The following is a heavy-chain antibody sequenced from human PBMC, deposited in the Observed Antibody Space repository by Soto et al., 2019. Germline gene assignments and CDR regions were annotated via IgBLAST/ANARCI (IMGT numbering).Heavy chain of an antibody. D-gene: IGHD3-9*01. V-gene: IGHV3-21*01. CDR1: GFTFSSYS. CDR3: ARVKSGFLTSSHDAFDI. CDR2: ISSSSSYI. J-gene: IGHJ3*02. Sequence: EVQLVESGGGLVKPGGSLRLSCAASGFTFSSYSMNWVRQAPGKGLEWVSSISSSSSYIYYADSVKGRFTISRDNAKNSLYLQMNSLRAEDTAVYYCARVKSGFLTSSHDAFDIWGQGTMVTVSS.